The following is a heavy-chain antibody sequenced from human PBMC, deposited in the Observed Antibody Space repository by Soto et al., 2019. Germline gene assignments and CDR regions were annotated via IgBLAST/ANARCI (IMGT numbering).Heavy chain of an antibody. CDR1: GVTFRNHG. V-gene: IGHV3-23*01. CDR2: VGGSGDNI. D-gene: IGHD3-16*01. J-gene: IGHJ5*02. Sequence: GGSLRLCCLATGVTFRNHGLSWVRQGPGKGLQWVATVGGSGDNIKFADFAKGRFNISXXXXXXTXYXHXXXXRVXDTAVYYCARNVWGTDCDWFDPWGQGTQDTVSS. CDR3: ARNVWGTDCDWFDP.